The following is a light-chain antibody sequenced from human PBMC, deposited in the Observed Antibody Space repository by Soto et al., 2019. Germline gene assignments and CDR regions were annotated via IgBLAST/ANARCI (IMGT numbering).Light chain of an antibody. CDR1: QSVSSSF. Sequence: EVVLTQSRCTLSLSPGERAILSCSASQSVSSSFLAWYQQKPGQAPRLLIYGASNRATGIPDRFSGSGSGTDFTLTISRLEPEDFAVYYCQQYVTSPWAFGQGTKVDIK. CDR3: QQYVTSPWA. CDR2: GAS. J-gene: IGKJ1*01. V-gene: IGKV3-20*01.